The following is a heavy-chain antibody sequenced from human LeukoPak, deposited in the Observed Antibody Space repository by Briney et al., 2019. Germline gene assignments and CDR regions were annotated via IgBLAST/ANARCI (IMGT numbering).Heavy chain of an antibody. V-gene: IGHV3-21*01. CDR3: ARRAGAYTHPYDY. CDR2: ISSSSSYI. J-gene: IGHJ4*02. Sequence: GGSLRLSCAASGFTFSSYRMNWVRQAPGKGLEWVSSISSSSSYIYYADSVKGRFTISRDNAKNSLYLQMNSLRAEDTALYYCARRAGAYTHPYDYWGQGTLVTVS. D-gene: IGHD3-16*01. CDR1: GFTFSSYR.